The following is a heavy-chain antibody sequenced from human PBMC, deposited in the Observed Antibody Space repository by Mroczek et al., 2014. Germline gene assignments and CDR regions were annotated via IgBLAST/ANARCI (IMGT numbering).Heavy chain of an antibody. CDR1: GGSFSGYY. J-gene: IGHJ4*02. D-gene: IGHD5-12*01. V-gene: IGHV4-34*01. CDR3: ARGLTWLRN. Sequence: QVQLQESGAGLLKPSETLSLTCAVYGGSFSGYYWSWIRQPPGKGLEWIGEINHSGSTNYNPSLKSRVTISVDTSKNQFSLKLSSVTAADTAVYYCARGLTWLRNWGQGTLVTVSS. CDR2: INHSGST.